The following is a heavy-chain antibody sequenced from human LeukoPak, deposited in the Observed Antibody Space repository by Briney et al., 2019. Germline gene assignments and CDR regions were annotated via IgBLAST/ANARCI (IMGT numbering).Heavy chain of an antibody. CDR1: GYTFSTYY. CDR3: ARDRPHNWFDP. V-gene: IGHV1-46*01. CDR2: IHPGVGST. J-gene: IGHJ5*02. Sequence: ASVKVSXKASGYTFSTYYIHWVRQAPGEGLEWVGLIHPGVGSTNYAQKFRGRVTMTTDTATTTVHMELTSLKSEDTAVYCCARDRPHNWFDPWGQGTLVTVSP.